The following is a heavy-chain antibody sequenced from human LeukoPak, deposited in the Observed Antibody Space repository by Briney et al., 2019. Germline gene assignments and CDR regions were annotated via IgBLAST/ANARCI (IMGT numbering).Heavy chain of an antibody. Sequence: GESLKISCKGSGYSFTSYWIGWVRQMPGKGLEWMGIIYPGDSDTRYSPSFQGRVTISADKSISTAYLQWSSLKASDTAMYYCARHTVTTNWYFDLWGRGTLVTVSS. CDR1: GYSFTSYW. CDR2: IYPGDSDT. V-gene: IGHV5-51*01. J-gene: IGHJ2*01. CDR3: ARHTVTTNWYFDL. D-gene: IGHD4-17*01.